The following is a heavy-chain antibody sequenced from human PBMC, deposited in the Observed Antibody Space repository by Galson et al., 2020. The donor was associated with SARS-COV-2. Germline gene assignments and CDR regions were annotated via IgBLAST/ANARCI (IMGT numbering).Heavy chain of an antibody. CDR2: IYYSGST. CDR1: GGSISSSSYY. J-gene: IGHJ4*01. Sequence: SETLSLTCTVSGGSISSSSYYWGWIRQPPGKGLEWIGSIYYSGSTYYNPSLKSRVTISVDTSKNQFSLKLSSVTAADTAVYYCASLAYDYIWGGYRQDVDYWGHGTLVTVSS. V-gene: IGHV4-39*01. CDR3: ASLAYDYIWGGYRQDVDY. D-gene: IGHD3-16*02.